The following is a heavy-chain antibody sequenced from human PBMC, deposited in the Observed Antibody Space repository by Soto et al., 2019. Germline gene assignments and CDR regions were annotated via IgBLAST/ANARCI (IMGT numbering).Heavy chain of an antibody. CDR3: ARIEMASIK. J-gene: IGHJ4*02. V-gene: IGHV4-31*03. CDR1: GASIRSGGYY. CDR2: IYYTGST. Sequence: PSETLSLTCSVSGASIRSGGYYWSWLRQSPGKGLEWIGHIYYTGSTFYSPSLKSRPTISLDTSKNQFSLDLRSVTAADTAMYYCARIEMASIKWGRGTLVTVSS.